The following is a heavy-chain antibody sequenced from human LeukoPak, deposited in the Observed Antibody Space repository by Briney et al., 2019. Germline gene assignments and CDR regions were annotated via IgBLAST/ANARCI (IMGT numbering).Heavy chain of an antibody. CDR3: ARIYYYYYYMDV. J-gene: IGHJ6*03. CDR1: GYTFTSYG. V-gene: IGHV1-18*01. CDR2: VSAYNGNT. Sequence: ASVKVSCKASGYTFTSYGISWVRQAPGQGLEWMGWVSAYNGNTNYAQKLQGRVTMTTDTSTSTACMELRSLRSDDTAVYYCARIYYYYYYMDVWGKGTTVTVSS.